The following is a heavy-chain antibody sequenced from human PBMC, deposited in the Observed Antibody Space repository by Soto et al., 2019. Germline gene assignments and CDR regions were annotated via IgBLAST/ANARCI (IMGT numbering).Heavy chain of an antibody. J-gene: IGHJ4*02. Sequence: GGSLRLSCAASGFTFSSYSMNWVRQAPGKGLEWVSYISSSSSTIYYADSVKGRFTISRDNAKNSLYLQMNSLRAEDTAVYYCARAQQGGYSGYDFRGPNDYWGQGTLVTVSS. CDR3: ARAQQGGYSGYDFRGPNDY. D-gene: IGHD5-12*01. V-gene: IGHV3-48*01. CDR1: GFTFSSYS. CDR2: ISSSSSTI.